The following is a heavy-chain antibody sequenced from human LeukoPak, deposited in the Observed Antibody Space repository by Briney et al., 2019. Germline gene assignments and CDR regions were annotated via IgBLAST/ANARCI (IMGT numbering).Heavy chain of an antibody. Sequence: PSETLSLTCTVSGGSISSSSYYWGWIRQPPGKGLEWIGSIYYSGSTYYNPSLKSRVTISVDTSKNQFSLKLSSVTAADTAVYYCARDGALRYFDWLLLGGNAFDIWGQGTMVTVSS. D-gene: IGHD3-9*01. CDR2: IYYSGST. V-gene: IGHV4-39*07. CDR3: ARDGALRYFDWLLLGGNAFDI. J-gene: IGHJ3*02. CDR1: GGSISSSSYY.